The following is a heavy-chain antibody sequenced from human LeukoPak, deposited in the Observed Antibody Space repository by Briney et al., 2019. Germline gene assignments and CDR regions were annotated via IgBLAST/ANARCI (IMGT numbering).Heavy chain of an antibody. Sequence: GASVKVSCKASGYTFTGYYMHWVRQAPGQGLEWMGWINPNSGGTNYAQKFQGRVTMTRDTSISTAYKELSRLRSDDTAVYYCARAGVSAAIGKLNWFDPWGQGTLVTVSS. CDR2: INPNSGGT. CDR1: GYTFTGYY. V-gene: IGHV1-2*02. CDR3: ARAGVSAAIGKLNWFDP. J-gene: IGHJ5*02. D-gene: IGHD2-2*02.